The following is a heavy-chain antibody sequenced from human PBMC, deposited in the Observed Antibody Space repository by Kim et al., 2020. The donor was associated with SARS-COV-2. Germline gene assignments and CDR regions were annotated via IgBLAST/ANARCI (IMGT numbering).Heavy chain of an antibody. CDR1: GFTFRSYW. V-gene: IGHV3-7*01. CDR2: ITQDGNQK. D-gene: IGHD6-19*01. CDR3: ARDVAQYSSGQDAFDI. J-gene: IGHJ3*02. Sequence: GGSLRLSCAASGFTFRSYWITWVRQAPGKGLEWVANITQDGNQKYYVDSVKGRFTISRDNAKNSLYLQMNSLRAEDTAVYYCARDVAQYSSGQDAFDIWG.